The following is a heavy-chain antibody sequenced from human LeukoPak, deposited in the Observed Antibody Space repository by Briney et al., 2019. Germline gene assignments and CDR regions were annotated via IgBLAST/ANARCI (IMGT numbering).Heavy chain of an antibody. J-gene: IGHJ3*02. V-gene: IGHV3-66*01. CDR3: AREGEWELTQGAFDI. D-gene: IGHD1-26*01. CDR2: IYSGGST. CDR1: GFTVSSNY. Sequence: GGSLRLSCAASGFTVSSNYMSWVRQAPGKGLEWVSVIYSGGSTYYADSVKGRFTISRDNSKNTLYLQMNSLRAEDTAVYYCAREGEWELTQGAFDIWGQGTMVTVSS.